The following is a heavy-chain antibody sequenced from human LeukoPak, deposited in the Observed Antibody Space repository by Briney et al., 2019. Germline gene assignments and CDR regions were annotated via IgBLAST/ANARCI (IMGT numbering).Heavy chain of an antibody. D-gene: IGHD3-10*01. CDR3: ARVPRYGSGSYLVFLDL. CDR1: GFTFSSYS. J-gene: IGHJ2*01. CDR2: INHSGST. Sequence: KSGGSLRLSCAASGFTFSSYSMNWIRQPPGKGLEWIGEINHSGSTNYNPSLKSRVTISVDTSKNQFSLKLSSVTAADTAVYYCARVPRYGSGSYLVFLDLWGRGTLVTVSS. V-gene: IGHV4-34*01.